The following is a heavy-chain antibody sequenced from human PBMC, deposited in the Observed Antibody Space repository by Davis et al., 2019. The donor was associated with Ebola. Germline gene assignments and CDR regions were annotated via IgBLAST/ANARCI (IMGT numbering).Heavy chain of an antibody. Sequence: GESLKISCAASGFSLSTFEMNWVRQAPGLGLEWLSYITGGSETVYYADSVKGRFAISRDNSKNTLDLQLNSLRAEDTAVYYCAKATGTFLHAFDIWGQGTMVTVSS. J-gene: IGHJ3*02. D-gene: IGHD1-1*01. CDR1: GFSLSTFE. V-gene: IGHV3-23*01. CDR3: AKATGTFLHAFDI. CDR2: ITGGSETV.